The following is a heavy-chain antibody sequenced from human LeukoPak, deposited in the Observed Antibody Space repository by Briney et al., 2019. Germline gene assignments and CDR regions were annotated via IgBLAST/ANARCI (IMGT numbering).Heavy chain of an antibody. CDR3: ARGNGGQSYFDY. J-gene: IGHJ4*02. D-gene: IGHD2-15*01. V-gene: IGHV3-23*01. CDR2: ISGSGGST. CDR1: GFTFSSYA. Sequence: GGSLRLSCAASGFTFSSYAMSWVRQAPGKGLEWVSAISGSGGSTYYADSVKGRFTISRDNAKSTVFLQMDSLRAEDTAVYYCARGNGGQSYFDYWGQGTLVTVSS.